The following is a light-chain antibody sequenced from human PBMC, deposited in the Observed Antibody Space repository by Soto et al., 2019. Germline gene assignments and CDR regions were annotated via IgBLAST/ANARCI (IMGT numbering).Light chain of an antibody. CDR3: QQYNDWPPIT. CDR1: QSVSTN. J-gene: IGKJ5*01. Sequence: EIVLAQSPGTLSFSPGGRASLSCTASQSVSTNLAWYQQRTGQAPSLLVYAAASRATGVPARFSGGGSWTEFTLTISSLQSEDFAVYYCQQYNDWPPITFGQGTRLEIK. V-gene: IGKV3-15*01. CDR2: AAA.